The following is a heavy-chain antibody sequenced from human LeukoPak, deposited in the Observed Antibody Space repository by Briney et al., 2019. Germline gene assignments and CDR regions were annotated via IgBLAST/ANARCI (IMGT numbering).Heavy chain of an antibody. CDR3: ARDYVYAFDY. CDR2: ISGGGNAK. CDR1: GFSFSSYR. V-gene: IGHV3-48*01. D-gene: IGHD2/OR15-2a*01. J-gene: IGHJ4*02. Sequence: PGGSLRLSCAASGFSFSSYRINWVRQAPGKGLEWVSYISGGGNAKHYTDSVKGRFTISRDNAKNALYLQMNSLRAEDTAVYCCARDYVYAFDYWGQGNLVTVSS.